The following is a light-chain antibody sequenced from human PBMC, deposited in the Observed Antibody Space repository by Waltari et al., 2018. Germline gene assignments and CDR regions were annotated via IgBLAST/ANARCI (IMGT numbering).Light chain of an antibody. CDR2: DTS. V-gene: IGKV3-11*01. CDR1: QSLSNY. J-gene: IGKJ4*01. Sequence: SVRASQSLSNYLAWYQQKPGQAPRLLIYDTSNRATGIPARFSGSGFGTDFTLTISSLEPEDFAVYYCQQRRNWPLTFGGGTKVEIK. CDR3: QQRRNWPLT.